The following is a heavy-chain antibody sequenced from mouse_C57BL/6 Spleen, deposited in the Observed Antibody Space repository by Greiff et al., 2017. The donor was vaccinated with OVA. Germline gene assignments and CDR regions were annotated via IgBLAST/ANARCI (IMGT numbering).Heavy chain of an antibody. J-gene: IGHJ2*01. V-gene: IGHV1-7*01. CDR3: LYCDYDDYFDY. CDR2: INPSSGYT. CDR1: GYTFTSYW. Sequence: VQGVESGAELAKPGASVKLSCKASGYTFTSYWMHWVKQRPGQGLEWIGYINPSSGYTKYNQKFKDKATLTADKSSSTAYMQLSSLTYEDSAVYYCLYCDYDDYFDYWGQGTTLTVSS. D-gene: IGHD2-4*01.